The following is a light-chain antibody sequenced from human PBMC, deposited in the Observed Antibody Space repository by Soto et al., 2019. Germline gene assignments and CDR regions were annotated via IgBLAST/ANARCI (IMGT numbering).Light chain of an antibody. CDR3: SSYAGSATWV. Sequence: QSALTQPASVSGSPGQSLTISCTGTSSDVGGYNHVSWYQQCPGKAPKLMIYEVSNRPSGVSNRFSGSKSGNTASLTISGLQAEDEADYYGSSYAGSATWVFGGGTQLTVL. CDR1: SSDVGGYNH. J-gene: IGLJ3*02. V-gene: IGLV2-14*01. CDR2: EVS.